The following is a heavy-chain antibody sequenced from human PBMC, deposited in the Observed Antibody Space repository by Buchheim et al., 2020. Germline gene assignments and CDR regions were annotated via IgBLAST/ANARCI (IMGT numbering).Heavy chain of an antibody. CDR2: ISSSSSTI. CDR3: ARDPSGYYDILTGYFGSISYFDY. D-gene: IGHD3-9*01. V-gene: IGHV3-48*01. J-gene: IGHJ4*02. CDR1: GFTFDSYN. Sequence: EVQLVESGGGLVQPGGSLRLSCAASGFTFDSYNMNWVRQAPGKGLEWLSSISSSSSTIYYADSVKGRFTISRDNAKNSLYLQMNSLRAEDTAVYYCARDPSGYYDILTGYFGSISYFDYWGQGNL.